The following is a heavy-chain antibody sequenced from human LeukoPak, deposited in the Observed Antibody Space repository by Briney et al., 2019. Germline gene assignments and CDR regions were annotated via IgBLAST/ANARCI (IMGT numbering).Heavy chain of an antibody. D-gene: IGHD6-13*01. J-gene: IGHJ4*02. CDR3: ARVTGYMVEDYFDS. V-gene: IGHV4-59*01. CDR2: IYYSGST. Sequence: SETLSLTCTVSGGSISSYYWSWIRQPPGKGLEGIGYIYYSGSTNYNPSLKSRVTISVDTSKNQFSLRLRSVTAADTAVYYCARVTGYMVEDYFDSWGQGTLVTVSS. CDR1: GGSISSYY.